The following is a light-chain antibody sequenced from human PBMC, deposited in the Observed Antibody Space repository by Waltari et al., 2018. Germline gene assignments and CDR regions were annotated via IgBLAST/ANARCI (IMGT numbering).Light chain of an antibody. Sequence: DTQLPQSPSSLSASVGDRVTSTSRASQSIRSYVNWYQQKAGKAPSLLIYAPSILQSGVPSRFSGSGSGTDFTLTISNLQPEDFATYYCQQSYSTLSFGGGTKVDIK. J-gene: IGKJ4*01. CDR1: QSIRSY. V-gene: IGKV1-39*01. CDR3: QQSYSTLS. CDR2: APS.